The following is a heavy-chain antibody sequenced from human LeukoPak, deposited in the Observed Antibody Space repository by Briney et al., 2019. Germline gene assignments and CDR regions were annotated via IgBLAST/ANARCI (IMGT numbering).Heavy chain of an antibody. CDR2: IWYDGSNK. Sequence: GGSLRLSCAASGFTFSSYGMHWVRQAPGKGLEWVAVIWYDGSNKYFADSVKGRFTISRDNSKNTLYLQMNSLRAEDTAVYYCARDLDYYYMDVWGKGTTVTVSS. CDR3: ARDLDYYYMDV. J-gene: IGHJ6*03. CDR1: GFTFSSYG. V-gene: IGHV3-33*01.